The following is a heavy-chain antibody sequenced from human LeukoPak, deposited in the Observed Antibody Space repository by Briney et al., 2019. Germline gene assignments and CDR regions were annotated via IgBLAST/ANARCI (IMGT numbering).Heavy chain of an antibody. D-gene: IGHD3-22*01. CDR1: GGSISSSSYY. J-gene: IGHJ5*02. CDR3: ARKDDYYDSSGYYTWFDP. CDR2: IYYSGST. V-gene: IGHV4-39*07. Sequence: PSETLSLTCTVSGGSISSSSYYWGWLRQSPGTGLEWIGSIYYSGSTNYNPSLKSRVTISVDTSKNQFSLKLSSVTAADTAVYYCARKDDYYDSSGYYTWFDPWGQGTLVTVSS.